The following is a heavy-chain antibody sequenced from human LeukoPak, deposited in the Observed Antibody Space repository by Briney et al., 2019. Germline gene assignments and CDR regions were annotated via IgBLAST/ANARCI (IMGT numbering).Heavy chain of an antibody. CDR2: INHSGST. J-gene: IGHJ4*02. V-gene: IGHV4-34*01. CDR3: ARGLRRAQNLRYFDWLLFPYFDY. D-gene: IGHD3-9*01. CDR1: GGSFSGYH. Sequence: SETLSLTCAVYGGSFSGYHWSWIRQPPGKGLEWIGEINHSGSTNYNPSLKSRVTISVDTSKNQFSLKLSSVTAADTAVYYCARGLRRAQNLRYFDWLLFPYFDYWGQGTLVTVSS.